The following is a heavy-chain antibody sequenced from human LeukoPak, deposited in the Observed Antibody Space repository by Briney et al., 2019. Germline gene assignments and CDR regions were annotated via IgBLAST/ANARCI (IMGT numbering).Heavy chain of an antibody. D-gene: IGHD6-13*01. Sequence: GGSLRLSCAASGFTFSSYAMHWVRQAPGKGLEWVAVISYDGSNKYYADSVKGRFTISRDNAKNSLYLQMNSLRAEDTAVYYCARGSWIAAGYWGQGTLVTVSS. CDR1: GFTFSSYA. J-gene: IGHJ4*02. V-gene: IGHV3-30-3*01. CDR2: ISYDGSNK. CDR3: ARGSWIAAGY.